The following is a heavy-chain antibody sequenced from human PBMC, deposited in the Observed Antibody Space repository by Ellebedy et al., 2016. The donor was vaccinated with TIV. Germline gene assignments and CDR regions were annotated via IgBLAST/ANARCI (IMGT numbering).Heavy chain of an antibody. CDR1: GFTFSSYA. D-gene: IGHD3-10*01. Sequence: GESLKISXAASGFTFSSYAMHWVRQAPGKGLEWVAVISYDGSNKYYADSVKGRFTISRDNSKNTLHLQMNSLRAEDTAVYYCAREDYYGSGSHDYWGQGTLVTVSS. CDR2: ISYDGSNK. J-gene: IGHJ4*02. V-gene: IGHV3-30-3*01. CDR3: AREDYYGSGSHDY.